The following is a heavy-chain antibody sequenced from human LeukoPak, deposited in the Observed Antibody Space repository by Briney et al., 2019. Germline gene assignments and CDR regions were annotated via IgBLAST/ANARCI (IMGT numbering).Heavy chain of an antibody. CDR2: MNPNSGDT. J-gene: IGHJ6*03. CDR3: AREGLLWFGELSPPAYYYYYMDV. D-gene: IGHD3-10*01. V-gene: IGHV1-8*01. Sequence: SVKVSCKASGYTFTSYDINWVRQATGQGLEWMGWMNPNSGDTGYAQKFQGRVTMTRNTSISTAYMELSSLRSEDTAVYYCAREGLLWFGELSPPAYYYYYMDVWGKGTTVTISS. CDR1: GYTFTSYD.